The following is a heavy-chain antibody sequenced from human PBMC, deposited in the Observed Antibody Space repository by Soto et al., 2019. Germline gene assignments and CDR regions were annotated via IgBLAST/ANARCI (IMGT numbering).Heavy chain of an antibody. J-gene: IGHJ3*02. Sequence: SETLSLTCTVSGGSISSYYWSWIRQPPGKGLEWIGYIYYSGSTNYNPSLKSRVTISVDTSKNQFSLKLSSVTAADTAVYYCASTGGWLVPGGDAFDIWGQGTMVTVSS. CDR3: ASTGGWLVPGGDAFDI. V-gene: IGHV4-59*01. CDR1: GGSISSYY. D-gene: IGHD6-19*01. CDR2: IYYSGST.